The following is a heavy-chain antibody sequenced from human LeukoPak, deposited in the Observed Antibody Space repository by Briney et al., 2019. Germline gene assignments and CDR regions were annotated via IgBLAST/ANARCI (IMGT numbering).Heavy chain of an antibody. D-gene: IGHD4-17*01. J-gene: IGHJ4*02. CDR1: GGTFSSYA. Sequence: SVKVSCTASGGTFSSYAISWVRQAPGQGLEWMGGIIPIFGTANYAQKFQGRVTITADESTSTAYMELSSLRSEDTAVYYCARAGDYGDYVTDYWGQGTLVTVSS. V-gene: IGHV1-69*13. CDR3: ARAGDYGDYVTDY. CDR2: IIPIFGTA.